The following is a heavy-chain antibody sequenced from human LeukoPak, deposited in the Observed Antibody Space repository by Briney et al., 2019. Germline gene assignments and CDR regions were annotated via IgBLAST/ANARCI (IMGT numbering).Heavy chain of an antibody. D-gene: IGHD3-9*01. V-gene: IGHV3-30-3*01. Sequence: GKSLRLSCAASGFTFSSFGMHWARQAPGKGLEWVAVITYDGSKKYYADSVKGRFTISRDNSKSTLYLQMDSLRAEDTAVYYYARGLDYDILTFWGQGTLVTVSS. CDR2: ITYDGSKK. CDR3: ARGLDYDILTF. CDR1: GFTFSSFG. J-gene: IGHJ4*02.